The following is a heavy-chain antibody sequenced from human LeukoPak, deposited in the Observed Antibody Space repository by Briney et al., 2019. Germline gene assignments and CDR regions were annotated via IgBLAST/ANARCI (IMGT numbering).Heavy chain of an antibody. V-gene: IGHV4-59*08. D-gene: IGHD2-21*01. CDR2: IYYSGST. J-gene: IGHJ4*02. Sequence: SETLSLTCTVSGGSISSYYWSWIRQPPGKGLEWIGYIYYSGSTNYNPSLKSRVTISVDTSKNQFSLKLSSVTAADTAVYYCARCGGSSYYWGQGTLVTVSS. CDR3: ARCGGSSYY. CDR1: GGSISSYY.